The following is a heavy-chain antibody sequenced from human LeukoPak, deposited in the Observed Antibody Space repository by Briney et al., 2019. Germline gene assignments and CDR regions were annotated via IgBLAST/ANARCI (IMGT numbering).Heavy chain of an antibody. CDR1: GDSISGSSYY. V-gene: IGHV4-39*07. CDR3: ARVGLDIVVVPAAMEDYYYYYCMDV. D-gene: IGHD2-2*01. Sequence: SETLSLTCSVSGDSISGSSYYWGWIRQPPGKGLEWIGSIYYSGSTYYNPSLKSRVTISVDTSKNQFSLKLSSVTAADTAVYYCARVGLDIVVVPAAMEDYYYYYCMDVWGKGTTVTISS. J-gene: IGHJ6*03. CDR2: IYYSGST.